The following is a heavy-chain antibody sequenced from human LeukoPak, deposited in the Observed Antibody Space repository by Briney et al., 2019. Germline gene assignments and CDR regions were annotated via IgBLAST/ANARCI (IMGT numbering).Heavy chain of an antibody. V-gene: IGHV3-48*03. Sequence: GGSLRLSCAASGFTFSSYEMNWVRQAPGKGLEWVSYISSSGSTIYYADSVKGRFTISRDNSKNTLYLQMNSLRAEDTAVYYCARADYGDYVGAYYYYMDVWGKGTTVTISS. J-gene: IGHJ6*03. CDR1: GFTFSSYE. CDR3: ARADYGDYVGAYYYYMDV. D-gene: IGHD4-17*01. CDR2: ISSSGSTI.